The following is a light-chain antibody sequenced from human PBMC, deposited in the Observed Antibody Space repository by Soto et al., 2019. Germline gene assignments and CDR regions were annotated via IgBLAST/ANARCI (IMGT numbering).Light chain of an antibody. CDR2: EVE. Sequence: QSVPTQPASVSGSPGQSITICCTGSGRDIGAYNYLSWYQQHPGKAPKLIIYEVENRPSGVSNRFSASKSAFTASLTISGLQAEDEADYYCSSYTTSYFYVFGPGTKVTVL. J-gene: IGLJ1*01. CDR3: SSYTTSYFYV. V-gene: IGLV2-14*01. CDR1: GRDIGAYNY.